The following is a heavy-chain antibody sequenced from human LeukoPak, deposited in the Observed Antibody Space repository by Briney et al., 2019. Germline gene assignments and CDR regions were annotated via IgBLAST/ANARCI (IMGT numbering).Heavy chain of an antibody. V-gene: IGHV3-48*03. CDR1: GFTFSSYE. CDR3: ARDPKGLVAVAGMPPPASDYFDY. Sequence: GGSLRLSCAASGFTFSSYEMNWVRQAPGKGLEWVSYISSSGSTIYYAGSVKGRFTISRDNAKNSLYLQMNSLRAEDTAVYYCARDPKGLVAVAGMPPPASDYFDYWGQGTLVTVSS. J-gene: IGHJ4*02. CDR2: ISSSGSTI. D-gene: IGHD6-19*01.